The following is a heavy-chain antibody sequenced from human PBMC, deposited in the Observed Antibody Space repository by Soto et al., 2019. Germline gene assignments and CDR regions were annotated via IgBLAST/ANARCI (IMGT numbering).Heavy chain of an antibody. V-gene: IGHV3-7*01. CDR1: GFTFSSYW. CDR3: ARDYRPYCSSTSCYAPAFDY. D-gene: IGHD2-2*01. CDR2: IKQDGSEK. Sequence: SLGLSCAASGFTFSSYWMSWVRQAPGKGLEXVANIKQDGSEKYYVDSVKGRFTISRDNAKNSLYLQMNSLRAEDTAVYYCARDYRPYCSSTSCYAPAFDYWGQGTLVTVSS. J-gene: IGHJ4*02.